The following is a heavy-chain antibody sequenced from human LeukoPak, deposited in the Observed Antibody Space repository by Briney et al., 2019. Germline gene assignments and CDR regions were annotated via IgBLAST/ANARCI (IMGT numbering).Heavy chain of an antibody. D-gene: IGHD1-1*01. J-gene: IGHJ2*01. CDR2: ISYDGSKK. CDR1: GFTFSSYA. Sequence: PGGSLRLSCAASGFTFSSYAMHWVRQAPGRGLEWVAVISYDGSKKYYTDSVKGRFTISRDNSKNTLYLQMNSLRFEDTAVYYCARGLVPWNWYFDLWGRGTLVTVSS. CDR3: ARGLVPWNWYFDL. V-gene: IGHV3-30-3*01.